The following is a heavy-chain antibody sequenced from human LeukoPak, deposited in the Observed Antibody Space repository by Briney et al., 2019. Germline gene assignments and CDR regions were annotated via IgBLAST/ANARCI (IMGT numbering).Heavy chain of an antibody. CDR2: ISGCGGST. CDR3: AKGHSSGWPWAGDY. CDR1: GFTFSSYA. J-gene: IGHJ4*02. D-gene: IGHD6-19*01. V-gene: IGHV3-23*01. Sequence: PGGSLRLSCAASGFTFSSYAMSWVRQAPGKGLEWVSAISGCGGSTYYADSVKGRFTISRDNSKNTLYLQMNSLRAEDTAVYYCAKGHSSGWPWAGDYWGQGTLVTVSS.